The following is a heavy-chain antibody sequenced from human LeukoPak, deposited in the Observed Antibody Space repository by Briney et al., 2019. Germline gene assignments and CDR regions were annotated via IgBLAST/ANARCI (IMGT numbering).Heavy chain of an antibody. J-gene: IGHJ1*01. D-gene: IGHD5-24*01. V-gene: IGHV1-2*02. CDR1: GYTFTYYY. CDR2: INPNIGDT. CDR3: AREDLYTYPLDF. Sequence: ASVKVSCRASGYTFTYYYLHWVRQAPGQGLEWMGWINPNIGDTNFAQKFQGRVTMTRDTSINTAYMELNTLTNDDTAVYYCAREDLYTYPLDFWGQGTLVTVSS.